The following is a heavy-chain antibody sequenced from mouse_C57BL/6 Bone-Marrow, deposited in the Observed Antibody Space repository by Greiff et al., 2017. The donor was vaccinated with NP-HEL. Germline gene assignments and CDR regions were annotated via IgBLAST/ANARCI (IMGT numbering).Heavy chain of an antibody. CDR3: ARVLGTWFAY. CDR2: IYPRSGNT. D-gene: IGHD4-1*01. J-gene: IGHJ3*01. Sequence: VNLVESGAELARPGASVKLSCKASGYTFTSYGISWVKQRTGQGLEWIGEIYPRSGNTYYNEKFKGKATLTADKSSSTAYMELRSLTSEDSAVYFCARVLGTWFAYWGQGTLVTVSA. CDR1: GYTFTSYG. V-gene: IGHV1-81*01.